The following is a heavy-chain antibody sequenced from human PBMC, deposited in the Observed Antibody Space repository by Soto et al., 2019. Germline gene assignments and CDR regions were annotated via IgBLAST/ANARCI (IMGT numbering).Heavy chain of an antibody. CDR3: ARNPPIVVVVAATPAWFDP. CDR2: IYYSGST. Sequence: PSETLSLTCTVSGGSISSSSYYWGWIRQPPGKGLEWIGSIYYSGSTYYNPSLKSRVTISVDTSKDQFSLKRSSLTAADTAVYYCARNPPIVVVVAATPAWFDPWGQGTLVTVSS. CDR1: GGSISSSSYY. V-gene: IGHV4-39*01. J-gene: IGHJ5*02. D-gene: IGHD2-15*01.